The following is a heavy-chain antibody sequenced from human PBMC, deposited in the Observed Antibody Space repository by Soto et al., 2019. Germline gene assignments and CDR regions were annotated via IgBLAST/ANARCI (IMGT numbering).Heavy chain of an antibody. D-gene: IGHD3-3*01. CDR2: INHSGST. J-gene: IGHJ5*01. CDR1: GGSISGYY. V-gene: IGHV4-59*12. CDR3: ARVDYDFWSGYYIPGYDWFDY. Sequence: PSETLSLTCTVSGGSISGYYWSWIRQPPGKGLEWIGYINHSGSTNYNPSLKSRVTISVDTSKNQFSLKLSSVTAADTAVYYCARVDYDFWSGYYIPGYDWFDYWGQGTLVTVSS.